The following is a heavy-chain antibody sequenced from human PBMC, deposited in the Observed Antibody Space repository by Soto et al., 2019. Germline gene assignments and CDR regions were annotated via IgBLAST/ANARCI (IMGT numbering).Heavy chain of an antibody. J-gene: IGHJ4*02. V-gene: IGHV3-7*01. Sequence: PGGSLRLSCAASGFHFSNYWMSWVRPVPVKGLEWVDNIIREGIVKNYVDSMKGRFTISRDNAKNSLYLEMYRLRAEDTAVYYYAGESADLTSNFDYWGQGPLVTVSS. CDR1: GFHFSNYW. CDR2: IIREGIVK. CDR3: AGESADLTSNFDY.